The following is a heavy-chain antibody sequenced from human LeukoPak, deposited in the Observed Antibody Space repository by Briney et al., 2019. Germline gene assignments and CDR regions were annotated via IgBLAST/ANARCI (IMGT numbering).Heavy chain of an antibody. CDR3: ARESKYSGYPFDF. Sequence: PGGSLRLSCAASGFTFSSYWMHWVRQAPGKGLVWVSRINSDGHTTTYADSVKGRFTISRDNAKNTLYLQMNSLRAEDTAVYYCARESKYSGYPFDFWGQGTLVTVSS. J-gene: IGHJ4*02. V-gene: IGHV3-74*01. CDR1: GFTFSSYW. CDR2: INSDGHTT. D-gene: IGHD5-12*01.